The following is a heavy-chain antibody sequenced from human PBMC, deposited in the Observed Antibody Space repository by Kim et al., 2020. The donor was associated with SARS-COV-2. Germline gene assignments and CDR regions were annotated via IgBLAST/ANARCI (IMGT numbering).Heavy chain of an antibody. CDR3: ARPRVGASLWYFDY. Sequence: APKLQGRVTMTTDTSTSTAYMELRSLRSDDTAVYYCARPRVGASLWYFDYWGQGTLVTVSS. V-gene: IGHV1-18*01. D-gene: IGHD1-26*01. J-gene: IGHJ4*02.